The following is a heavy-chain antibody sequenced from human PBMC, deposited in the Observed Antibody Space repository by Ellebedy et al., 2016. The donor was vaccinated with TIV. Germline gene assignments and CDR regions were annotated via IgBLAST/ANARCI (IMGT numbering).Heavy chain of an antibody. D-gene: IGHD3-16*01. CDR2: VHYSGIT. J-gene: IGHJ4*02. CDR1: GGSISSSGYH. V-gene: IGHV4-39*01. Sequence: SETLSLXXTVSGGSISSSGYHWAWIRQPPGMGLEWIGSVHYSGITYYNPSLKSRLGIFVDTSKNQFSLRLSSVTAADTAVYYCARHPNYDYVWGTYPRDYWGQGSMVTVSS. CDR3: ARHPNYDYVWGTYPRDY.